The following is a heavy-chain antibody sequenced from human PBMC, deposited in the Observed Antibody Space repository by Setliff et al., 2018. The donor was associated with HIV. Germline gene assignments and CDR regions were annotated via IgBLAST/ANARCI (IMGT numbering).Heavy chain of an antibody. CDR3: ARGDTYYHDRSGYVKSALDALDI. D-gene: IGHD3-22*01. V-gene: IGHV4-4*08. CDR2: IYTSGST. Sequence: SETLSPTCTVSGGSISSYYWSWIRQPPGKGLEWIGYIYTSGSTNYNPSLKSRVTISVDTSKNQFSLKLSSVTAADTAVYYCARGDTYYHDRSGYVKSALDALDIWGRGTMVTVSS. CDR1: GGSISSYY. J-gene: IGHJ3*02.